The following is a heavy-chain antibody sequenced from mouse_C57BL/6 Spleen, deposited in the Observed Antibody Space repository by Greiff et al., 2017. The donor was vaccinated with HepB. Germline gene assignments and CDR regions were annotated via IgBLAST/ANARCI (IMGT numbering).Heavy chain of an antibody. Sequence: VQLQQSGAELVRPGASVKLSCTASGFNIKDYYMHWVKQRPEQGLEWIGRIDPEDGDTEYAPKFQGKATMTADTSSNTAYLQLSSLTSEDTAVYYCTPFTTVVATDYYAMDYWGQGTSVTVSS. D-gene: IGHD1-1*01. V-gene: IGHV14-1*01. CDR3: TPFTTVVATDYYAMDY. CDR2: IDPEDGDT. J-gene: IGHJ4*01. CDR1: GFNIKDYY.